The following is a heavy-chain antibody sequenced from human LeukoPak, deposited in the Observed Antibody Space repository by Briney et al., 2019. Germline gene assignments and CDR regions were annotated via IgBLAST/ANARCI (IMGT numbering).Heavy chain of an antibody. CDR1: GFTFSSYN. CDR2: ISTSSSYI. Sequence: PGGSLRLSCAASGFTFSSYNMNWVRQAPGKGLEWVSFISTSSSYIYYADSLKGRFTLSRDNAKNSLYLQMNSLRAEDTAVYYCARVQSDHFTSGAFDVWGKGTTVTVSS. CDR3: ARVQSDHFTSGAFDV. J-gene: IGHJ6*04. V-gene: IGHV3-21*01. D-gene: IGHD3-16*01.